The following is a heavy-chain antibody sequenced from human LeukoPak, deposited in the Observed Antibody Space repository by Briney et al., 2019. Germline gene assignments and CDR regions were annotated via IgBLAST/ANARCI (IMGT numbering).Heavy chain of an antibody. CDR2: IYYSGST. CDR1: GGSISSSSYY. CDR3: ARHPTDSSASYAFDI. Sequence: PSETLSLTCTVSGGSISSSSYYWGWIRQPPGKGLEWIGSIYYSGSTYYNPSLKSRVTISVDTSKNQFSLKLSSVTAADTAVYYYARHPTDSSASYAFDIWGQGTMVTVSS. J-gene: IGHJ3*02. V-gene: IGHV4-39*01. D-gene: IGHD3-22*01.